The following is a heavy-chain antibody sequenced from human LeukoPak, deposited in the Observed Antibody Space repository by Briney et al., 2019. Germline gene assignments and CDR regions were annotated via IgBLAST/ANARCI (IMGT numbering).Heavy chain of an antibody. Sequence: SETLSLTCTVSGASISSYYWIWIRQPAGKGLEWIGRIYMSGNIQYNPSLARRVTLPLDMYKNAFSLKQKSVTGGDPRIYHCARDQAPNWIYDVFDYWGQGTLVTVSS. D-gene: IGHD5/OR15-5a*01. CDR1: GASISSYY. CDR3: ARDQAPNWIYDVFDY. V-gene: IGHV4-4*07. J-gene: IGHJ4*02. CDR2: IYMSGNI.